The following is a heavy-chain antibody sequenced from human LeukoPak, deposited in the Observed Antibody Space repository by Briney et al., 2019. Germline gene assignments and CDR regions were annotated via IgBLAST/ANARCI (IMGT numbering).Heavy chain of an antibody. CDR1: GVSISSYY. CDR3: ARLLAYGSGGEAFDY. V-gene: IGHV4-59*01. CDR2: IYYSGST. J-gene: IGHJ4*02. D-gene: IGHD3-10*01. Sequence: SETLSLTCTVSGVSISSYYWSWIRQPPGKGLEWIGYIYYSGSTNYNPSLKSRVTISVDTSKNQFSLKLSSVTAADTAVYYCARLLAYGSGGEAFDYWGQGSLVTVPS.